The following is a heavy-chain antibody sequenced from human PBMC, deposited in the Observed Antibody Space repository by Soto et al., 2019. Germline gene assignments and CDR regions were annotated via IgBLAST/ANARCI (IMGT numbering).Heavy chain of an antibody. CDR1: GFTVSSKY. CDR3: ARADALWEGGRCNGAPLDV. D-gene: IGHD1-26*01. J-gene: IGHJ6*04. CDR2: IQSGGPT. V-gene: IGHV3-66*01. Sequence: EVHLVESGGGLVQPGGSLRLSCAASGFTVSSKYMSWVRQAPGKGLEWVSLIQSGGPTYYADSVKGRFTISRDTSENTLHLKMDGVGAGDTAVSSWARADALWEGGRCNGAPLDVWAKGTTVTVPS.